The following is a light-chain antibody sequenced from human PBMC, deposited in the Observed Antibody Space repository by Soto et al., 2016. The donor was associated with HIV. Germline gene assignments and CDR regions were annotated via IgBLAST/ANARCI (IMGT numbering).Light chain of an antibody. CDR2: KDS. J-gene: IGLJ2*01. V-gene: IGLV3-25*03. Sequence: SYELTQPPSVSVSPGQTASITCSGDTLPKQYAYWYQQKPGQAPVLVIYKDSERPSGIPERFSGSSSGTTVTLTISGVQAEDEADYYCQSADSSGTYVXFGGGTKLDR. CDR1: TLPKQY. CDR3: QSADSSGTYVX.